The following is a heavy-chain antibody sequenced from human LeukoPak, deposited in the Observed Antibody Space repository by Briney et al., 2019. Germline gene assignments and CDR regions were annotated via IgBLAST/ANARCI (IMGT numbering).Heavy chain of an antibody. CDR2: ISSDGSST. D-gene: IGHD2-15*01. CDR3: ASRWHFDF. Sequence: GGSLRLSCVASEFTFSNYWMHWARQTPGKGLVWVSRISSDGSSTNYADSVKGRFTISRDNAKNTLYLQMNNLRAEDTAVYYCASRWHFDFWGQGSLVTVSS. CDR1: EFTFSNYW. V-gene: IGHV3-74*01. J-gene: IGHJ4*02.